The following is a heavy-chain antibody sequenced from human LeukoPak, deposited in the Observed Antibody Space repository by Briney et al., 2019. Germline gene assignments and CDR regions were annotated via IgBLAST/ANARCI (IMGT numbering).Heavy chain of an antibody. CDR1: GFTFSSYW. V-gene: IGHV3-74*01. CDR3: AGDSDYGDYSY. CDR2: INSDGSST. D-gene: IGHD4-17*01. Sequence: GGSLRLSCAASGFTFSSYWMHWVRQAPGKGLVWVSRINSDGSSTSYADSVKGRFTISRDNSKNTLYLQMNSLRAEDTAVYYCAGDSDYGDYSYWGQGTLVTVSS. J-gene: IGHJ4*02.